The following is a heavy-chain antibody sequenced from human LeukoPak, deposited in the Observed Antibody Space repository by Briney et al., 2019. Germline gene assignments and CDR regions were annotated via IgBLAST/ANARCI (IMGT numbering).Heavy chain of an antibody. Sequence: GGSLRLSCAASGFTFSIYSMNWVRQAPGKGLEAVSSITSSSSYIYYADSVKGRFTSSRDNAKNSLYLQMNSLKAEDTAVYYCARGTMFPYYFDYWGQGTLVTVSS. CDR3: ARGTMFPYYFDY. CDR1: GFTFSIYS. V-gene: IGHV3-21*01. CDR2: ITSSSSYI. D-gene: IGHD3-10*02. J-gene: IGHJ4*02.